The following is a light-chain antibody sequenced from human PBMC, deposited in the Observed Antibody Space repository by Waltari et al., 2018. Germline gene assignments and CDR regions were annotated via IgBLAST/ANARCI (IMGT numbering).Light chain of an antibody. CDR1: QSVSSY. J-gene: IGKJ4*01. CDR3: QQRSNWPT. Sequence: ELVLTQSPATLSWSPGERATLSCRASQSVSSYLAWYQQKPGQAPRLLIYDASNRATGIPARFSGSGSGTDFTLTISSLEPEDFAVYYCQQRSNWPTFGGGTKVEIK. CDR2: DAS. V-gene: IGKV3-11*01.